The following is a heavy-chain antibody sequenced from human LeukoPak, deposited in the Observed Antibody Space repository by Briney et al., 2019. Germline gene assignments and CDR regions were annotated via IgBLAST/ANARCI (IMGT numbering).Heavy chain of an antibody. D-gene: IGHD1-14*01. Sequence: SETLSLTCTVTGDSIRSYYWSWIRQPPGKGLEWIGYIYYSESANYNPSLKSRLTISLDTPKNQFSLKLSSVTAADTAIYFCARDRRRDLFHAFDIWGQGTTVTVSP. CDR1: GDSIRSYY. CDR3: ARDRRRDLFHAFDI. J-gene: IGHJ3*02. V-gene: IGHV4-59*01. CDR2: IYYSESA.